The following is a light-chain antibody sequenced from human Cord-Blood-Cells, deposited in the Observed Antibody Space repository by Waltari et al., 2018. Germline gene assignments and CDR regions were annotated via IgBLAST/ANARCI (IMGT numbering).Light chain of an antibody. V-gene: IGLV3-19*01. CDR2: GKN. J-gene: IGLJ2*01. CDR3: NSRDSSGNHVV. Sequence: SSELTQDPAVSVALGQTVRITCQGDSLRSYYASWYQQKPGQAHVLVILGKNNRPSGIPDRFSGSSSGNTASLTITGAQAEDEADYYCNSRDSSGNHVVFGGGTKLTVL. CDR1: SLRSYY.